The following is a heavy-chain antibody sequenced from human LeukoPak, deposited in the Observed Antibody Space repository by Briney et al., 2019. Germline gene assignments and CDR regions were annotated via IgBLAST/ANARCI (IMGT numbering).Heavy chain of an antibody. J-gene: IGHJ4*02. D-gene: IGHD1-1*01. CDR2: IYYSGST. CDR1: GGSISSYY. Sequence: SETLSLTWTVAGGSISSYYWSWIRQPPGKGMEWIGYIYYSGSTNYNPSLKSRVTISVDTSKNQFSLKLSSVTAADTAVYYCARQTGYLTDYWGQGTLVTVSS. CDR3: ARQTGYLTDY. V-gene: IGHV4-59*08.